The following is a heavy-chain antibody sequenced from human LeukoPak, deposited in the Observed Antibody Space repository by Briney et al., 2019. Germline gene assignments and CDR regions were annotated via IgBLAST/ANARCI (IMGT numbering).Heavy chain of an antibody. CDR1: GYTFTGYY. CDR2: INPNSGGT. Sequence: ASVKVSCKASGYTFTGYYMHWVRQAPGQGLEWKGWINPNSGGTNYAQKFQGRVTMTRDTPISTAYMELSRLRSDDTAVYYCARGEVGATTFDYWGQGTLVTVSS. CDR3: ARGEVGATTFDY. J-gene: IGHJ4*02. V-gene: IGHV1-2*02. D-gene: IGHD1-26*01.